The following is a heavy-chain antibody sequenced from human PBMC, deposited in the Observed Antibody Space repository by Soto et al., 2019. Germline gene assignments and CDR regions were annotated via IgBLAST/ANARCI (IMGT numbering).Heavy chain of an antibody. CDR3: ARDAATTRAISSYYGMDV. Sequence: PSQTLSLTCAISGDSVSSNSAAWNWIRQSPSRGLEWLGRTYYRSKWYNDYAVSVKSRITINPDTSKNQFSLQLNSVTPEDTAVYYCARDAATTRAISSYYGMDVWGQGTTVTVSS. V-gene: IGHV6-1*01. CDR1: GDSVSSNSAA. CDR2: TYYRSKWYN. J-gene: IGHJ6*02. D-gene: IGHD1-26*01.